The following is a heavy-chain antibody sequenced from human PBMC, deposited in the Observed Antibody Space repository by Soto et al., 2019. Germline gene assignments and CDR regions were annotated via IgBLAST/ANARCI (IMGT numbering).Heavy chain of an antibody. CDR3: ARDYGGNTYYFDY. V-gene: IGHV3-33*01. CDR2: IWYDGSNK. J-gene: IGHJ4*02. Sequence: GGSLRLSCAASGFTFCSYGMHWVRQAPGKGLEWVAVIWYDGSNKYYADSVKGRFTISRDNSKNTLYLQMNSLRAEDTAVYYCARDYGGNTYYFDYWGQGTLVTV. D-gene: IGHD4-17*01. CDR1: GFTFCSYG.